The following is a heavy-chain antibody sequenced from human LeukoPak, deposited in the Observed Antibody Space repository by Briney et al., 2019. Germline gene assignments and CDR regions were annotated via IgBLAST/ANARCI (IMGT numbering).Heavy chain of an antibody. CDR2: ISYDGSNK. CDR1: GFTFSSYA. CDR3: AKDFSAAAAGTGVLDY. D-gene: IGHD6-13*01. J-gene: IGHJ4*02. Sequence: GGSLRLSCAASGFTFSSYAMHWVRRAPGKGLEWVAVISYDGSNKYYADSVKGRFTISRDNSKNTLYLQMNSLRAEDTAVYYCAKDFSAAAAGTGVLDYWGQGTLVTVSS. V-gene: IGHV3-30-3*01.